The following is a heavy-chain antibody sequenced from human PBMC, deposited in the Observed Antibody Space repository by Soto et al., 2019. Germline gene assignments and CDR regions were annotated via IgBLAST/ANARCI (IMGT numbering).Heavy chain of an antibody. CDR3: ARPSLIAVASIDY. V-gene: IGHV4-30-2*03. CDR1: GGSISSGGYS. J-gene: IGHJ4*02. CDR2: IYYSGST. Sequence: SETLSLTCAGSGGSISSGGYSWSWIRQPPGKGLEWIGYIYYSGSTYYNPSLKSRVTISVDTSKNQFSLKLSSVTAADTAVYYCARPSLIAVASIDYWGQGTLVTVSS. D-gene: IGHD6-19*01.